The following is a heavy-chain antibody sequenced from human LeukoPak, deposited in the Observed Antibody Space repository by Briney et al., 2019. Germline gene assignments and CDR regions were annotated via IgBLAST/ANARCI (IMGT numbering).Heavy chain of an antibody. CDR1: GFTFSSYA. Sequence: GGSLRLSCAASGFTFSSYAMSWVRQAPGKGLEWVSNISGSGDSTSYADSVKGRFTISRDISKNTLYLQMNSLRAEDTAVYYCAKNSFYYDSGSYFFDYWGQGTLVTVSS. CDR2: ISGSGDST. D-gene: IGHD3-10*01. V-gene: IGHV3-23*01. CDR3: AKNSFYYDSGSYFFDY. J-gene: IGHJ4*02.